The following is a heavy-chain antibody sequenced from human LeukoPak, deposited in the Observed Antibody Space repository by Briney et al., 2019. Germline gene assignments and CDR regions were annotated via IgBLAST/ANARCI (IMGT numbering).Heavy chain of an antibody. V-gene: IGHV3-21*01. J-gene: IGHJ4*02. CDR3: AREEGYCSSTSCYYFDY. CDR2: ISSSSSYI. D-gene: IGHD2-2*01. Sequence: GGSLRLSCAASGFSFTNYAMSWVRQAPGKGLEWVSSISSSSSYIYYADSVKGRFTISRDNAKNSLYLQMNSLRAEDTAVYYCAREEGYCSSTSCYYFDYWGQGTLVTVSS. CDR1: GFSFTNYA.